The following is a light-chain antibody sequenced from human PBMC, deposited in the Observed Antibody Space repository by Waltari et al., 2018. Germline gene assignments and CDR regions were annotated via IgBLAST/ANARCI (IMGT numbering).Light chain of an antibody. CDR2: AAS. Sequence: DIQLTQSPSSLSTSVGDRLTITCRANQSINNDLNWFQKKPGRAPKLLIYAASRLQSGVPFRFSGSGFGTDFSLTISDLQPEDFATYFCQQSYITPRTFGGGTRLEIK. CDR3: QQSYITPRT. V-gene: IGKV1-39*01. J-gene: IGKJ4*01. CDR1: QSINND.